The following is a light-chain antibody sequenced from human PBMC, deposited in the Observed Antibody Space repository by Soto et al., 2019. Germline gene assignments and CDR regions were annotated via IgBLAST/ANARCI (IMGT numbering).Light chain of an antibody. CDR2: DNN. V-gene: IGLV1-51*01. CDR3: GTWDSSLSGNWV. J-gene: IGLJ3*02. Sequence: QSVLTQPPSVSAAPGQKVTISCSGSSSNIGNNYVSWYQQLPGTAPKLLIYDNNKRPSGIPDRFSGSKSGTSATLGITRLQTGDEADYYCGTWDSSLSGNWVFGGGTQLTVL. CDR1: SSNIGNNY.